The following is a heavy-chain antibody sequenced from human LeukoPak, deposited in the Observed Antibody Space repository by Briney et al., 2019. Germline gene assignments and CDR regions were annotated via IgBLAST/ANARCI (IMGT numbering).Heavy chain of an antibody. CDR3: ARHWRRAVAGTRWFDP. CDR2: IYYSGST. D-gene: IGHD6-19*01. V-gene: IGHV4-39*01. CDR1: GGSISSSSYY. J-gene: IGHJ5*02. Sequence: SETLSLTSTVSGGSISSSSYYWGWIRQPPGKGLEWIGSIYYSGSTYYNPSLKSRVTISVDTSKNQFSLKLSSVTAADTAVYYCARHWRRAVAGTRWFDPWGQGTLVTVSS.